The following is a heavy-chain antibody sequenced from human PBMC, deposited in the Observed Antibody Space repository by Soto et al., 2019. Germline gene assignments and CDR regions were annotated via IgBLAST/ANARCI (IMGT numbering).Heavy chain of an antibody. V-gene: IGHV4-39*01. CDR2: IYYSGST. CDR3: ARQGRYDYYYGMDV. J-gene: IGHJ6*02. Sequence: SETLSLTCTVSGGSISSSSYYWGWIRQPPGKGLEWIGSIYYSGSTYYNPSLKGRVTISVDTSKNQFSLKLSSVTAADTAVYYCARQGRYDYYYGMDVWGQGTTVTVS. D-gene: IGHD3-16*01. CDR1: GGSISSSSYY.